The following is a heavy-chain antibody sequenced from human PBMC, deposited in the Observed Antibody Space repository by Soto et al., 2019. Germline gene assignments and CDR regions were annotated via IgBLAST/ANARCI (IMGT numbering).Heavy chain of an antibody. CDR3: ARAWIRSSALFDY. J-gene: IGHJ4*02. CDR2: ISSSSATI. Sequence: GGSLRLSCAVSGFTFSSYSMSWVRQAPGKGLEWVSYISSSSATIYYADSVKGRFTISRDNAKNSLYLQMNSLRDEDTAVYYCARAWIRSSALFDYWGQGTLVTVSS. D-gene: IGHD5-18*01. V-gene: IGHV3-48*02. CDR1: GFTFSSYS.